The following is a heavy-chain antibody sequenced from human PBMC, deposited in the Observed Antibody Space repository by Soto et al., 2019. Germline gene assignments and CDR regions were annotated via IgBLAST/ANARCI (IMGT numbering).Heavy chain of an antibody. D-gene: IGHD1-1*01. V-gene: IGHV3-30-3*01. CDR1: GFTFDTYG. J-gene: IGHJ6*02. CDR3: ARVTPGNNLYYFSGLDV. CDR2: ISYEGSNT. Sequence: QVHLVESGGGVAQPGRSLRLSCVASGFTFDTYGIHWLRQAPGKGLQWVALISYEGSNTYYADSVRGRFTISRDNSKNTLYLQINALRPDDTGVYYCARVTPGNNLYYFSGLDVWGRGTSVTVSS.